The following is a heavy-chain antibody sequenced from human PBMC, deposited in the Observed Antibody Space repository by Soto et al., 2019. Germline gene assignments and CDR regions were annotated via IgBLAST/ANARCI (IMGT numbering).Heavy chain of an antibody. J-gene: IGHJ4*02. CDR1: GGTFSSYS. D-gene: IGHD6-6*01. CDR3: ARDPPDSSSFDY. Sequence: GASVEVSCKASGGTFSSYSISWVRQAPGQGLEWMGGIIPIFGTANYAQKFQGRVTITADESTSTAYMELSSLRSEDTAVYYCARDPPDSSSFDYWGQGTLVTVLL. CDR2: IIPIFGTA. V-gene: IGHV1-69*13.